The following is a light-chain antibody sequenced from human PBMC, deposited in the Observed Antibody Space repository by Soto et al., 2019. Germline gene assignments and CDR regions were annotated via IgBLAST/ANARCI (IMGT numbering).Light chain of an antibody. V-gene: IGLV2-11*01. J-gene: IGLJ1*01. CDR2: DVS. CDR3: CSYAGSYTLYV. CDR1: SSDVGGYNY. Sequence: QSALTQPRSVSGSPGQSVTXSCTGTSSDVGGYNYVSWYQQHPGKAPKLMIYDVSKRPSGVPDRFSGSKSGNTASLTISGLQAEDEADYYCCSYAGSYTLYVFGTGTKVTVL.